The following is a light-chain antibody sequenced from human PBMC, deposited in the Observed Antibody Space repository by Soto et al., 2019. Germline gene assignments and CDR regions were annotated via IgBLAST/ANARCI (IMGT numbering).Light chain of an antibody. CDR2: GAS. J-gene: IGKJ4*01. CDR3: QKYGSSPLT. Sequence: EIVLTQSPGTLSLSPGERATLSCRASQSVSSSYLAWYQQTPGQAPRLLIYGASSRATGIPDRFSGSGSETDFTLTISRLEPADFAVYYCQKYGSSPLTFGGGTKVEIK. V-gene: IGKV3-20*01. CDR1: QSVSSSY.